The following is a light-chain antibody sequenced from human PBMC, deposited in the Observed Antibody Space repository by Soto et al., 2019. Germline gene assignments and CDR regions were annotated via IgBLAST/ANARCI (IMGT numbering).Light chain of an antibody. CDR3: ETWDSSLRVVV. V-gene: IGLV1-51*01. J-gene: IGLJ3*02. Sequence: QSVLTQPPSVSAAPGQKVTISCSGSSSNIGNNYVSWYQQLPGTAPKLLIYDNNKRPSGIPDRFSGSKSGTSATLGITGLQTGDEADYYCETWDSSLRVVVFGGGTELTVL. CDR1: SSNIGNNY. CDR2: DNN.